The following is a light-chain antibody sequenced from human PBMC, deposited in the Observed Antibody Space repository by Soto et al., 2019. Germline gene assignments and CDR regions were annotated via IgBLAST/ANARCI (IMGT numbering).Light chain of an antibody. V-gene: IGKV1-12*01. Sequence: DIPMTQSPSSVSASVGDRVTITCRASQGISTSLAWYQQKPGKAPNLLIYAASSLQSGVPSRFSGSGSGTDFTLTISSLQPEDFATFYCQQSNSFPLTFGGGTKVEIK. CDR2: AAS. CDR1: QGISTS. CDR3: QQSNSFPLT. J-gene: IGKJ4*01.